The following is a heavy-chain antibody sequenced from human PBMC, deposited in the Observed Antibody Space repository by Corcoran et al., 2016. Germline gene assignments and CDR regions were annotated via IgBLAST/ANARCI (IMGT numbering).Heavy chain of an antibody. CDR2: MNPNSGNT. D-gene: IGHD3-3*01. V-gene: IGHV1-8*01. J-gene: IGHJ5*02. CDR3: ARAGDLVGYDFWSGWANWFDP. CDR1: GYTFTSYD. Sequence: QVQLVQSGAEVKKPGASVKVSCKASGYTFTSYDINWVRQATGQGLEWMGWMNPNSGNTGYAQKFQGRVTMTRNTSISTAYMELSSLRSEDTAVYYCARAGDLVGYDFWSGWANWFDPWGQGTLVTVSS.